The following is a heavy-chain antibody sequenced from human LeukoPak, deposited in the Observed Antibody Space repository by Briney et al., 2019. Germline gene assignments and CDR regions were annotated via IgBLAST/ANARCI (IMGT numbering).Heavy chain of an antibody. CDR3: ARVISSIAARNYYYMDV. J-gene: IGHJ6*03. Sequence: SQTLSLTCTVSGGSISSGSYYWSWIRQPAGKGLEWIGRIYTSGSTNYNPSLKSRVTISVDTSKNQFSLKLSSVTAADTAVYYCARVISSIAARNYYYMDVWGKGTTVTVSS. V-gene: IGHV4-61*02. CDR1: GGSISSGSYY. D-gene: IGHD6-6*01. CDR2: IYTSGST.